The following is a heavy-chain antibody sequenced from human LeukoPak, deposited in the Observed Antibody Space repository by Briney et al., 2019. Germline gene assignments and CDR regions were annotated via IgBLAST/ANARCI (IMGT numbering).Heavy chain of an antibody. D-gene: IGHD1-14*01. CDR1: GGSFSGYY. Sequence: SETLSLTCAVYGGSFSGYYWSWIRQPPGKGLEWIGYIYYSGSTNYNPSLKSRVTISVDTSKNQFSLKLSSVTAADTAVYYCARRSGGTLDYWGQGTLVTVSS. V-gene: IGHV4-59*08. J-gene: IGHJ4*02. CDR3: ARRSGGTLDY. CDR2: IYYSGST.